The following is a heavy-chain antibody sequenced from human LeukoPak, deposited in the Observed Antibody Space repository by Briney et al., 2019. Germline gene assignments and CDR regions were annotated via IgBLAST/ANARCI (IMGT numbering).Heavy chain of an antibody. D-gene: IGHD1-26*01. V-gene: IGHV3-9*03. Sequence: GGSLRLSCAASGFTFDDYAMHWVRQAPGKGLEWVSGISWNSGSIGYADSVKGRFTISRDNAKNSLYLQMNSLRAEDMALYYCAKDTRGSYADASDIWGQGTMVTVSS. CDR1: GFTFDDYA. CDR3: AKDTRGSYADASDI. J-gene: IGHJ3*02. CDR2: ISWNSGSI.